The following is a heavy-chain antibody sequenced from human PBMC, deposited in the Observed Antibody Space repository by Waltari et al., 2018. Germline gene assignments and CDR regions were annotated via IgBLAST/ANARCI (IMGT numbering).Heavy chain of an antibody. Sequence: QVQLVESGGGVVQPGRSLRLSCAASGFTFSSYGMHWVRQAPGKGREWVAVIWYDGSNKYYADSVKGRFTISRDNSKNTLYLQMNSLRAEDTAVYYCAREGLVQKHEYYFDYWGQGTLVTVSS. CDR1: GFTFSSYG. J-gene: IGHJ4*02. CDR3: AREGLVQKHEYYFDY. D-gene: IGHD6-19*01. CDR2: IWYDGSNK. V-gene: IGHV3-33*01.